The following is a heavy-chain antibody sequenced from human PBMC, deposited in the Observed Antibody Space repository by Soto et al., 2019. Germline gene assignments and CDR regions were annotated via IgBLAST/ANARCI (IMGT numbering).Heavy chain of an antibody. CDR2: INSDGSST. J-gene: IGHJ6*02. D-gene: IGHD3-3*01. CDR1: GFTFSSYW. Sequence: GGSLRLSCAASGFTFSSYWMHWVRQAPGKGLVWVSRINSDGSSTSYADSVKGRFTISRDNAKNTLYLQMNSLRAEDTAVYYCARDRYYDFWSGSHWDGYYYDMDVWGQGTTVTVSS. CDR3: ARDRYYDFWSGSHWDGYYYDMDV. V-gene: IGHV3-74*01.